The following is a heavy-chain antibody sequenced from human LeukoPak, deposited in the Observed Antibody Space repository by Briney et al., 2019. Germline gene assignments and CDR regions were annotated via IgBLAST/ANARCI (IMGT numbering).Heavy chain of an antibody. CDR1: GYTFTGYY. CDR3: ARKRITMVRGPETSYYFDY. J-gene: IGHJ4*02. CDR2: INPNSGGT. Sequence: ASVKVSCKASGYTFTGYYMHWVRQAPGQGLEWVGWINPNSGGTNYAQKFQGRVTMTRDTSISTAYMELSRLRSDDTAVYYCARKRITMVRGPETSYYFDYWGQGTLVTVSS. D-gene: IGHD3-10*01. V-gene: IGHV1-2*02.